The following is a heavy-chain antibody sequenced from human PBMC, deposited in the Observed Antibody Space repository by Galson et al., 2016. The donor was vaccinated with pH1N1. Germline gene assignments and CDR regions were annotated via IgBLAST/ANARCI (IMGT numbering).Heavy chain of an antibody. CDR2: ISGDGGNP. D-gene: IGHD6-25*01. Sequence: SLRLSCAASEFTFSSYAMIWVRQAPGKGLEWVSVISGDGGNPYYADSVKGRFTISRDNSENTLNLQMNSLRAEDTAVYYCAKGGSMAAPHDAFDIWGQGTMVSVSS. V-gene: IGHV3-23*01. CDR1: EFTFSSYA. CDR3: AKGGSMAAPHDAFDI. J-gene: IGHJ3*02.